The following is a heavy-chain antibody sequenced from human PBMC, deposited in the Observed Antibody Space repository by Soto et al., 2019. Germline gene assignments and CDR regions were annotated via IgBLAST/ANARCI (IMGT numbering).Heavy chain of an antibody. V-gene: IGHV4-31*03. CDR2: IYYSGST. CDR1: GGSISSGGYY. D-gene: IGHD6-13*01. J-gene: IGHJ4*02. Sequence: QVQLQESGPGLVKPSQTLSLTCTVSGGSISSGGYYWSWIRQHPGKGLEWIGYIYYSGSTYYNPSLKSRVTISVDTSKNQFSLKLSSVTAADTAVYYCARDRRDSSSWYDVGHYFDYWGQGTLVTVSS. CDR3: ARDRRDSSSWYDVGHYFDY.